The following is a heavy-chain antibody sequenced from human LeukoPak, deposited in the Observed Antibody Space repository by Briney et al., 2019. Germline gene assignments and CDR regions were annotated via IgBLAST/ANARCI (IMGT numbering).Heavy chain of an antibody. Sequence: GGSLTLSCAASGFTFSSYAMSWVRQAPGKGLAWVSSISGSGGSTYYADSVKGRFAISRDNSKNALYLQMNSLRAEDTAVYYGAKVGVLRYFDWSMDVWGQGTTVTVSS. CDR2: ISGSGGST. D-gene: IGHD3-9*01. V-gene: IGHV3-23*01. CDR3: AKVGVLRYFDWSMDV. J-gene: IGHJ6*02. CDR1: GFTFSSYA.